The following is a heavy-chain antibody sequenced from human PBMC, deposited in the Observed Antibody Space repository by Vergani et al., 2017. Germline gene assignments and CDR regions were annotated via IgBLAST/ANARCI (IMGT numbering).Heavy chain of an antibody. CDR2: IKSDGSIT. CDR3: ARARCIETCYMSNELDS. V-gene: IGHV3-74*03. Sequence: DVHLAESGGGFFQPGGSLRLSCSASGFSFNSYWMHWVRQVPGNGLLWVSRIKSDGSITAYADSVKGRFTISRDNAQNTLYLQMNSLRVEDTGVYYCARARCIETCYMSNELDSWGQGTLVTVSS. CDR1: GFSFNSYW. D-gene: IGHD3-9*01. J-gene: IGHJ5*01.